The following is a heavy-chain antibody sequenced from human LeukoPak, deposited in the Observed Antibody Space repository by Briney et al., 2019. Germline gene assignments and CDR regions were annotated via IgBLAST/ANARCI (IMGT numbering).Heavy chain of an antibody. CDR3: ARGPLNDYSNYVWFDP. CDR2: ISSSSSTI. J-gene: IGHJ5*02. Sequence: PAGSLRLSCAASGFTFSSYSMNWVRQAPGKGLEWVSYISSSSSTIYYADSVKGRFTISRDNAKNSLYLQMNSLRAEDTAVYYCARGPLNDYSNYVWFDPWGQGTLVTVSS. CDR1: GFTFSSYS. D-gene: IGHD4-11*01. V-gene: IGHV3-48*01.